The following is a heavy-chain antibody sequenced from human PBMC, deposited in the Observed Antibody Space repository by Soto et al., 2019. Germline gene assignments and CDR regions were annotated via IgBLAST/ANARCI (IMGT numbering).Heavy chain of an antibody. D-gene: IGHD1-26*01. CDR1: GFTFSNAW. CDR2: IKSKTDGGTT. J-gene: IGHJ4*02. V-gene: IGHV3-15*01. CDR3: TTLVGATFGSRALDY. Sequence: EVQLVESGGGLVKPGGSLRLSCAASGFTFSNAWMSWVRQAPGKGLEWVGRIKSKTDGGTTDYAAPVKGRFTISRDDSKNTLYLQMNSLKTEDTAVYYCTTLVGATFGSRALDYWGQGTLVTVSS.